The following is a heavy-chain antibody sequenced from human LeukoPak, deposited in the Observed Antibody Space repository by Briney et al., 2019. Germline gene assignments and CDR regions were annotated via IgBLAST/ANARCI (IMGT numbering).Heavy chain of an antibody. D-gene: IGHD6-6*01. CDR1: GFTFSSYA. CDR3: AKVGGEYSSSSSGNWFDP. Sequence: GGSLRLSCAASGFTFSSYAMSWVRQAPGKGLEWVSAISGSGGSTYYADSVKGRFTISRDNSKNTLYLQMNSLRAEDTAVYYCAKVGGEYSSSSSGNWFDPWGQGTLVTVSS. CDR2: ISGSGGST. J-gene: IGHJ5*02. V-gene: IGHV3-23*01.